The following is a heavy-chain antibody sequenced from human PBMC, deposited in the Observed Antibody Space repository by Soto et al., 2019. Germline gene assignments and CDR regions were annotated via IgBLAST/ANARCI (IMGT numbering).Heavy chain of an antibody. J-gene: IGHJ4*02. Sequence: GVSVQVSCKSSGFTCTGFYIHWVRQIPGQGLEWMGWINPNSGGTNYVQKFQGRVTMTKDTSINAAYMELSGLRSDDTAVYYCARATITGTIIDYWGPGTLVTVSS. CDR3: ARATITGTIIDY. CDR2: INPNSGGT. D-gene: IGHD1-7*01. CDR1: GFTCTGFY. V-gene: IGHV1-2*02.